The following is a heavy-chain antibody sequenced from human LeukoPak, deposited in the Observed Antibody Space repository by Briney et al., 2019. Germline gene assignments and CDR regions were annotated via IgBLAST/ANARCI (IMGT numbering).Heavy chain of an antibody. Sequence: ASVKVSCKASGYTFTGFYIHWVRQAPGQGLEWMGGIIPIFGTANYAQKFQGRVTITTDESTSTAYMELSSLRSEDTAVYYCASLGSGFRTDYWGQGTLVTVSS. CDR3: ASLGSGFRTDY. CDR1: GYTFTGFY. V-gene: IGHV1-69*05. D-gene: IGHD3-3*01. CDR2: IIPIFGTA. J-gene: IGHJ4*02.